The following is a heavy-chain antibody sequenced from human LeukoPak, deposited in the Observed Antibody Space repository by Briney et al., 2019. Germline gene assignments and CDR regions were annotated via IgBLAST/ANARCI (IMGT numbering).Heavy chain of an antibody. CDR3: LYDFGNY. D-gene: IGHD3-3*01. CDR1: GFTFGEYA. Sequence: GGSLRLSCAASGFTFGEYAMSWVRQAPGKGLEWVGFIRNKRNGGTTEYAASVEGRVIISRDDSKSIAYLQMNSLKTDDTAVYFCLYDFGNYWGQGTLVTVSS. J-gene: IGHJ4*02. CDR2: IRNKRNGGTT. V-gene: IGHV3-49*04.